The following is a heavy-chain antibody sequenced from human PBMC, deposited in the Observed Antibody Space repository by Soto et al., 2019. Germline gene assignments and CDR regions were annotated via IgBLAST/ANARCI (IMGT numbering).Heavy chain of an antibody. J-gene: IGHJ4*02. CDR3: ARAVGTTVTGLWHFDS. CDR1: GFTFNTYS. D-gene: IGHD4-17*01. CDR2: IWYDGTQK. Sequence: GGSLRLSCEASGFTFNTYSMHWVRQPPGKGLEWLAAIWYDGTQKYYADSVKGRFIISRDNSKKTLYLEMNSLRAEDTAVYYCARAVGTTVTGLWHFDSWGQGTLVTVSS. V-gene: IGHV3-33*01.